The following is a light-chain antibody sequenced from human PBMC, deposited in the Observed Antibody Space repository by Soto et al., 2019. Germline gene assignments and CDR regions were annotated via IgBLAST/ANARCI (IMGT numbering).Light chain of an antibody. Sequence: DIQTTHSPSSLSAAVGDRVTMTCRASQSISSYLNWYQQKPGKAPKLLIYAASSLQSGVPSRFSGSGSGTDFTLTISSLQPEDFATYYCQQSYSTPRTFGQGTKVDIK. CDR3: QQSYSTPRT. CDR2: AAS. CDR1: QSISSY. V-gene: IGKV1-39*01. J-gene: IGKJ1*01.